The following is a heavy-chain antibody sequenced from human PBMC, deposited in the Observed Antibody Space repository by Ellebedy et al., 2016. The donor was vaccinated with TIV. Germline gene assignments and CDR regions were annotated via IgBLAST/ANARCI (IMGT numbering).Heavy chain of an antibody. Sequence: PGGSLRLSCVASGFTFSSYAMSWVRQAPGKGLDWVSAISSTGSSTTHSADSVKGRFTISRDNSKNTLYLQMNRLRAEDMAIYYGAKPPEQWLIHTGLDSWGQGTLVTVAS. D-gene: IGHD6-19*01. J-gene: IGHJ4*02. CDR2: ISSTGSSTT. CDR1: GFTFSSYA. CDR3: AKPPEQWLIHTGLDS. V-gene: IGHV3-23*01.